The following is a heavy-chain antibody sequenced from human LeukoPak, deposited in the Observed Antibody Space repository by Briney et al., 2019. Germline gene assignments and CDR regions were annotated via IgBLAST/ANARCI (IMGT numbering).Heavy chain of an antibody. J-gene: IGHJ6*02. V-gene: IGHV4-39*01. CDR2: IYYSGST. D-gene: IGHD2-15*01. Sequence: SETLSLTCTVSGGSISSRSYYWGWIRQPPGKVLEWIGTIYYSGSTYYNPSLKSRVTISVDTPKNQFSLELSSVTAADTAVYYCARCSGGSCYYGLDVWGQGTTVTVSS. CDR1: GGSISSRSYY. CDR3: ARCSGGSCYYGLDV.